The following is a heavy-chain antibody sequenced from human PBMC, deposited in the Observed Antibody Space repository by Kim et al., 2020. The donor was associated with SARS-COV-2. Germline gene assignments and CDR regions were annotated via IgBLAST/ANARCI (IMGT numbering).Heavy chain of an antibody. CDR1: KFTFNDYP. J-gene: IGHJ4*01. CDR2: ISSSGSVT. Sequence: GGSLRLSCAASKFTFNDYPMDWVRQAPGRGLEWISYISSSGSVTYYADSVKGRFTISRDNSENSLYLQMNSLRADDTAVYYCARGSCSISGCDAGPDYWG. CDR3: ARGSCSISGCDAGPDY. V-gene: IGHV3-48*01. D-gene: IGHD2-2*01.